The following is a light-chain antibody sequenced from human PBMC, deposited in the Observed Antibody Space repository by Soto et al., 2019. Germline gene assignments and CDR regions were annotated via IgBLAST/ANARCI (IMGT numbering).Light chain of an antibody. CDR2: DVT. V-gene: IGLV2-11*01. CDR3: FSYAGGYTWV. J-gene: IGLJ3*02. Sequence: QSVLTQPRSVSGSPGQSVTISCTGTRSDVGGSDFVSWYQQHPGKAPKRLIYDVTKRPSGVPDRFSGSKSGNTASLAISGLRAEDEADYYCFSYAGGYTWVFGGGTQLTVL. CDR1: RSDVGGSDF.